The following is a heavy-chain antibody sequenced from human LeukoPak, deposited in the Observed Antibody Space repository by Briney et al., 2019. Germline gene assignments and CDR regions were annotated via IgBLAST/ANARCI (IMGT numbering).Heavy chain of an antibody. V-gene: IGHV4-4*02. CDR2: IYQSGSS. Sequence: SETLSLTCAVSGGSIGSRNWWSWVRQPPGKGLQWIGEIYQSGSSIYNPSLRSRVTMSVDKSKDQLSLRLSSVTAADTAVYYCARGLAVAGASPKDAIDIWGQGTMVTVSS. D-gene: IGHD6-19*01. CDR1: GGSIGSRNW. J-gene: IGHJ3*02. CDR3: ARGLAVAGASPKDAIDI.